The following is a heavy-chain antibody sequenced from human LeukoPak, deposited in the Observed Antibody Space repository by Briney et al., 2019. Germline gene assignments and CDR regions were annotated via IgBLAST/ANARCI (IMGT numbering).Heavy chain of an antibody. CDR2: IKEDGSEK. CDR3: ARDSTGFDAFDI. V-gene: IGHV3-7*01. D-gene: IGHD3-9*01. Sequence: GGSLRLSCGASGFIFSSSWMSWVRQAPGKGLEWVAKIKEDGSEKSYVDSVKGRFTISRDNAKNSLYLQMNSLRAEDTAVYYCARDSTGFDAFDIWGRGTMVTVSS. J-gene: IGHJ3*02. CDR1: GFIFSSSW.